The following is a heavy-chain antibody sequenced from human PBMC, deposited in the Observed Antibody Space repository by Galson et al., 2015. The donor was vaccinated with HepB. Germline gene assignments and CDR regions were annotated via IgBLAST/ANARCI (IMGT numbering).Heavy chain of an antibody. V-gene: IGHV3-33*01. CDR3: ARDPNYYGSGSYAFDY. Sequence: SLRLSCAASGFTFSSYGMHWVRQAPGKGLEWVAVIWYDGSNKYYADSVKGRFTISRDNSKNTLYLQMNSLRAEDTAVYYYARDPNYYGSGSYAFDYWGQGTLVTVSS. CDR2: IWYDGSNK. D-gene: IGHD3-10*01. CDR1: GFTFSSYG. J-gene: IGHJ4*02.